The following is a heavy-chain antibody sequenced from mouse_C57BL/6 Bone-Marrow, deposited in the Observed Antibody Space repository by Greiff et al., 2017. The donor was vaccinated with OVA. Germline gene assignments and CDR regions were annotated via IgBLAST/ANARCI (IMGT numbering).Heavy chain of an antibody. V-gene: IGHV14-4*01. D-gene: IGHD1-1*01. CDR2: IDPENGDT. CDR1: GFNIKDDY. Sequence: EVQLQESGAELVRPGASVKLSCTASGFNIKDDYMHWVKQRPEQGLEWIGWIDPENGDTEYASKFQGKATITADTSSNTAYLQLSSLTSEDTAVYYCTTGLLLPRAADYWGQGTSVTVSS. CDR3: TTGLLLPRAADY. J-gene: IGHJ4*01.